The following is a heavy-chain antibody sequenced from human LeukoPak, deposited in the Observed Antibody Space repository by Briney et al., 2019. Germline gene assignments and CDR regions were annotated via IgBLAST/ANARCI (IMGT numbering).Heavy chain of an antibody. Sequence: GGSLRLSCAASGLTFSSYGMHWVRQAPGKGLEWVAVISYDGSNKYYADSVKGRFTISRDNSKNTLYLQMNSLRAEDTAVYYCAKDNLDYYDSSGYLDAFDIWGQGTMVTVSS. J-gene: IGHJ3*02. V-gene: IGHV3-30*18. CDR3: AKDNLDYYDSSGYLDAFDI. CDR2: ISYDGSNK. CDR1: GLTFSSYG. D-gene: IGHD3-22*01.